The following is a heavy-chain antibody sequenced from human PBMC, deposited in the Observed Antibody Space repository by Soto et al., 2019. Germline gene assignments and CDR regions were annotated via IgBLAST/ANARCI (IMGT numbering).Heavy chain of an antibody. Sequence: QVQLVQSGAEVKEPGASVKVSCKASAYTFTSYDINWVRQATGQGLEWMGWMNPNSGNTGYAQKFQGSVTMTSSTSITTAYLELTSLRSDDTVVYYCARPAYCSVNYCPMSKNWYYFDYCCQRTMDPVSS. D-gene: IGHD2-15*01. CDR1: AYTFTSYD. CDR3: ARPAYCSVNYCPMSKNWYYFDY. V-gene: IGHV1-8*02. J-gene: IGHJ4*02. CDR2: MNPNSGNT.